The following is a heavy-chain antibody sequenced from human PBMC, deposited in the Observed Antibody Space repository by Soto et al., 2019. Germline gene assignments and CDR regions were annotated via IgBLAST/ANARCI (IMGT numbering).Heavy chain of an antibody. CDR1: GYSFTSYG. J-gene: IGHJ6*02. CDR2: ISAYNGNT. Sequence: QVQLVQSGAEVKKPGASVKVSCKASGYSFTSYGISWVRQAPGQGLEWMGWISAYNGNTNYAQKLQGRVTMTTDTSTSTDNMEMRSLRADDTAVYYGARDNGFGESDVWGQGTTVTVSS. CDR3: ARDNGFGESDV. V-gene: IGHV1-18*01. D-gene: IGHD3-10*01.